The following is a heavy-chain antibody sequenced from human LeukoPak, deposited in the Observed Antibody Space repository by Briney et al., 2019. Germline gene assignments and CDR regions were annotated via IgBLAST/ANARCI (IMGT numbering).Heavy chain of an antibody. V-gene: IGHV3-21*01. CDR1: GFTFSSYS. D-gene: IGHD6-19*01. CDR2: ISSSSSYI. CDR3: ASLPGIAVAGKGTKTYYYGMDV. Sequence: GGSLRLSCAASGFTFSSYSMNWVRQAPGKGLEWVSSISSSSSYIYYADSVKGRFTISRDNAKNSLYLQMNSLRAEDTAVYYCASLPGIAVAGKGTKTYYYGMDVWGQGTTVTVSS. J-gene: IGHJ6*02.